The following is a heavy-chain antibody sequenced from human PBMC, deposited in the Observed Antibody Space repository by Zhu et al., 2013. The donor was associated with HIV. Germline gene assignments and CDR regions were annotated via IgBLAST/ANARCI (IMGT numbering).Heavy chain of an antibody. CDR2: INPYNGDT. CDR1: GYTFTSYA. D-gene: IGHD6-6*01. Sequence: HLVQSGPELKKPGASVRVSCKASGYTFTSYALAWVRQAPGQGLEWMGWINPYNGDTKYARRFQGRVTMSTDTSTNTAYMEVRTLRSDDTAVYYCARDPALTTARPNYYYYMDVWGKGTTITVSS. J-gene: IGHJ6*03. V-gene: IGHV1-18*01. CDR3: ARDPALTTARPNYYYYMDV.